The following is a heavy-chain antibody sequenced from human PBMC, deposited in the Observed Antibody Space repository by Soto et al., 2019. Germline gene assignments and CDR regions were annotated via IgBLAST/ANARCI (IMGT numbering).Heavy chain of an antibody. J-gene: IGHJ3*01. V-gene: IGHV2-5*02. D-gene: IGHD2-2*01. CDR1: GFSFSADGVG. CDR2: IYWDDET. CDR3: AHAYGGTSWPNDAFDV. Sequence: QITLKESGPTLVKPTQTLTLICIFSGFSFSADGVGVGSIRQPPGKALEWLGLIYWDDETRYSPSLKSRLTITKDTSKNQVVLTMTNMDPVDTATYYCAHAYGGTSWPNDAFDVWGQGTVVTVSS.